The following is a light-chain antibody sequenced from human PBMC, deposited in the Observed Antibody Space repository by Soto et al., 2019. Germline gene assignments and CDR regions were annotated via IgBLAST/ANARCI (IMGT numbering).Light chain of an antibody. J-gene: IGLJ2*01. CDR2: DNH. Sequence: QSVLTQPPSVSAAPGERVIIFCSGSSSTIGANYVSWYQQFPGTAPILLIYDNHHRPSGIPDRFSGSKSGTSATLVITGLQTGDEADYYCGTWDSHLNNGVVFGGGTKVTVL. CDR1: SSTIGANY. V-gene: IGLV1-51*01. CDR3: GTWDSHLNNGVV.